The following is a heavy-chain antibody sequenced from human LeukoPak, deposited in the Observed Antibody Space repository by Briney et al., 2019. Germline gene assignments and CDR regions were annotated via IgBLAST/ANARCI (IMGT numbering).Heavy chain of an antibody. CDR2: IIPIFGTA. Sequence: ASVKVSCKASGGTFSSYAISWVRQAPGQGLEWMGGIIPIFGTANYAQKFQGRVTITTDESTSTAYMELSSLRSEDTAVYYCARDHGDYTTDANDYWGQGTLVTVSS. V-gene: IGHV1-69*05. D-gene: IGHD4-17*01. J-gene: IGHJ4*02. CDR3: ARDHGDYTTDANDY. CDR1: GGTFSSYA.